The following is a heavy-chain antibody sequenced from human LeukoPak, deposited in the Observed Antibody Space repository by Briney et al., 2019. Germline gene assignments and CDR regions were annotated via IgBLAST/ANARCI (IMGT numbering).Heavy chain of an antibody. Sequence: GGSLRLSCAASGFTFSSYAMSWVRQAPGKGLEWVSAISGSGGSTYYADFVKGRFTISRDNSKNTLYLQMNSLRAEDTAVYYCARDHRGTMVRGSPHFDYWGQGTLVTVSS. CDR1: GFTFSSYA. D-gene: IGHD3-10*01. CDR3: ARDHRGTMVRGSPHFDY. J-gene: IGHJ4*02. V-gene: IGHV3-23*01. CDR2: ISGSGGST.